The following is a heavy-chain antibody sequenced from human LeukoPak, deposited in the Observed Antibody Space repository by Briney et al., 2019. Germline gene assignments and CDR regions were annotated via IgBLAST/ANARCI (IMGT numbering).Heavy chain of an antibody. CDR3: AGDPYSGSYGDYYYYYMDV. D-gene: IGHD1-26*01. V-gene: IGHV3-21*01. Sequence: GGSLRLSCAASGFTFSSYSMNWVRQAPGKGLEWVSSITSSGTYIYYADSVKGRFTISRDNAKNSLYLQMNSLRPEDTAVYYCAGDPYSGSYGDYYYYYMDVWGKGTTVTISS. CDR2: ITSSGTYI. CDR1: GFTFSSYS. J-gene: IGHJ6*03.